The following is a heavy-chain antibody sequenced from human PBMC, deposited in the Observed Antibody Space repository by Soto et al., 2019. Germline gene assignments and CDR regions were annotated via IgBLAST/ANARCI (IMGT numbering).Heavy chain of an antibody. CDR3: ARDWYCPACSCYYFDY. CDR1: GFTFSTYW. J-gene: IGHJ4*02. Sequence: GGSLRLSCVASGFTFSTYWMSWVRQAPEKGLEWVANIKLDGSEIYYVDSEKGRFTISRDNAKNTLYLQMDSLRADDTAVYYCARDWYCPACSCYYFDYWGTGSLVTFSS. D-gene: IGHD2-15*01. CDR2: IKLDGSEI. V-gene: IGHV3-7*01.